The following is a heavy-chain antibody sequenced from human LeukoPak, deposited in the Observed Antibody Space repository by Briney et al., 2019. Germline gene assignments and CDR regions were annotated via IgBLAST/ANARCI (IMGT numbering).Heavy chain of an antibody. D-gene: IGHD3-10*01. J-gene: IGHJ4*02. V-gene: IGHV1-2*02. CDR1: GYXFTGYY. Sequence: ASVKVSCKASGYXFTGYYIHWVRQAPGQGLEWMGWINPNSGGTNFAQKFRGRVTMTRDTSISTAYMELSRLRSDDTAVYYCARGLIWFGELSFDYWGQGTLVTVSS. CDR2: INPNSGGT. CDR3: ARGLIWFGELSFDY.